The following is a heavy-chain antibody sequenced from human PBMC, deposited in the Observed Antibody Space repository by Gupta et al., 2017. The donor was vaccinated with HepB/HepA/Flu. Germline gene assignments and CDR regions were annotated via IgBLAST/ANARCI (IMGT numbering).Heavy chain of an antibody. CDR1: GFTFRTYA. CDR2: INSNGGDT. J-gene: IGHJ4*02. Sequence: EVQLVESGEGLVQPGGSLRLSCAASGFTFRTYAMHWVRQAPGKGLEHVSAINSNGGDTYYADSVKGRFTISRDNSKNTLYLQMDSLRVEDMAVYYCARSSGCSSLSCPSGFDHWGQGTLVTVSS. D-gene: IGHD2-2*01. CDR3: ARSSGCSSLSCPSGFDH. V-gene: IGHV3-64*02.